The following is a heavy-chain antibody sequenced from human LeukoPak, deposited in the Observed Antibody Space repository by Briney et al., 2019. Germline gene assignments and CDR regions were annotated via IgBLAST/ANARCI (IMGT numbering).Heavy chain of an antibody. CDR1: GGTFSSYA. V-gene: IGHV1-69*05. J-gene: IGHJ4*02. Sequence: SVKVSCKASGGTFSSYAISWVRQAPGQGLEWMGGIIPIFGTANYAQKSQGIVTITTDESTSTAYMELSSLRSEDTAVYYCATQTYYYDSSGYYSFDYWGQGTLVTVSS. CDR2: IIPIFGTA. D-gene: IGHD3-22*01. CDR3: ATQTYYYDSSGYYSFDY.